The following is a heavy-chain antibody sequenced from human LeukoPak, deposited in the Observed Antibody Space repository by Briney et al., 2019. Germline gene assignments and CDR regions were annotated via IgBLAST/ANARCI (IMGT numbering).Heavy chain of an antibody. V-gene: IGHV3-66*01. CDR3: ARSHSPRLAGFDS. Sequence: GGSLRLSCAASGFTVSSDYMTWVRQAPGMGLEWVSIIYSGGNTYYADSVKGRFTISRDNSKNTLYLQMNSLRVEDTAVYYCARSHSPRLAGFDSWGQGTLVTVSS. D-gene: IGHD2-15*01. CDR1: GFTVSSDY. CDR2: IYSGGNT. J-gene: IGHJ4*02.